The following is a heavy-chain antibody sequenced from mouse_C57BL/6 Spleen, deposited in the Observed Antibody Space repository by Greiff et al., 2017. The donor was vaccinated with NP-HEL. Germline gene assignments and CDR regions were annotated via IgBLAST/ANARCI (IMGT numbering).Heavy chain of an antibody. CDR1: GFTFSSYA. V-gene: IGHV5-4*01. J-gene: IGHJ2*01. D-gene: IGHD1-1*01. CDR2: ISDGGSYT. CDR3: ARDTGSSLFDY. Sequence: EVQRVESGGGLVKPGGSLKLSCAASGFTFSSYAMSWVRQTPEKRLEWVATISDGGSYTYYPDNVKGRFTISRYNAKNNLYLQMSHLKSEDTAMYYCARDTGSSLFDYWGQGTTLTVSS.